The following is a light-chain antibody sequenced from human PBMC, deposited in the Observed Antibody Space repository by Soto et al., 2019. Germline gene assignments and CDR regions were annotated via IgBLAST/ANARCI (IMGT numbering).Light chain of an antibody. V-gene: IGKV3-20*01. Sequence: EIVLTQSPGTLSLSPGGRATVSCRASQSISANHIAWYQQNPGQPPRLLIYGASDRATGIPDRFSGSGSGTDFTLTISRLEPEDLAVCYCQQYGSSPVTFGGGTKVDIK. CDR3: QQYGSSPVT. CDR2: GAS. CDR1: QSISANH. J-gene: IGKJ4*01.